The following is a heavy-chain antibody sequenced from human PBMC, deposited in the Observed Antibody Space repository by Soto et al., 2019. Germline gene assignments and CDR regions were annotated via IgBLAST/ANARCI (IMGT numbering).Heavy chain of an antibody. J-gene: IGHJ4*02. V-gene: IGHV3-53*01. CDR3: ARVGRAVRYLDS. D-gene: IGHD3-16*02. CDR1: GFTVSNNY. CDR2: IYSGGKT. Sequence: EVQLVESGGGLIQPGGSLRLSCAASGFTVSNNYMTWVRQAPGKGLEWVSVIYSGGKTYYADSVEGRFTSSRDNSKNTLFLQMNSLTPEDTAVYYCARVGRAVRYLDSWGQGTLVTVSS.